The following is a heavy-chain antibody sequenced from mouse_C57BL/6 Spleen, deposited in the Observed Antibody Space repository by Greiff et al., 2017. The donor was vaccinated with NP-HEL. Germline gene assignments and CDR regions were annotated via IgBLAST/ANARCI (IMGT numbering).Heavy chain of an antibody. Sequence: VQVVESGAELVKPGASVKMSCKASGYTFTSYWITWVKQRPGQGLEWIGDIYPGSGSTNYNEKFKSKATLTVDTSSSTAYMQLSSLTSEDSAVYYCARSTMVTTGFDYWGQGTTLTVSS. CDR1: GYTFTSYW. CDR2: IYPGSGST. J-gene: IGHJ2*01. D-gene: IGHD2-2*01. V-gene: IGHV1-55*01. CDR3: ARSTMVTTGFDY.